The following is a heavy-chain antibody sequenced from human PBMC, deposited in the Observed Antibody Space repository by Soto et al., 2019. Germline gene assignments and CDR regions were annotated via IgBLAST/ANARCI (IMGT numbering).Heavy chain of an antibody. Sequence: HLVQSGPEVKKPGASITVSCKTSGDTFTNFGLSWVRQAPGQGLEWMGWIATYNSNRNYAQKFHGRRTLTTDTSTSTAYLELKNLGYDDTAVYYCARVVRGVVNWFDPWGQGTLVTVSS. J-gene: IGHJ5*02. CDR1: GDTFTNFG. D-gene: IGHD3-10*01. V-gene: IGHV1-18*01. CDR2: IATYNSNR. CDR3: ARVVRGVVNWFDP.